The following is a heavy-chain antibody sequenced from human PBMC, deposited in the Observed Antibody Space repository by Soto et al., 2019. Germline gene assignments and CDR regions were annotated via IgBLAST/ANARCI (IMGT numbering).Heavy chain of an antibody. CDR2: IDPSDSYT. V-gene: IGHV5-10-1*01. Sequence: PGESLKISCKGSGYSFTSYWISWVRQMPGKGLEWMGRIDPSDSYTNYSPSFQGHVTISADKSISTAYLQWSSLKASDTAMYYCARTSMQSRGYSYGQGGMDVWGQGTTVTVSS. J-gene: IGHJ6*02. D-gene: IGHD5-18*01. CDR1: GYSFTSYW. CDR3: ARTSMQSRGYSYGQGGMDV.